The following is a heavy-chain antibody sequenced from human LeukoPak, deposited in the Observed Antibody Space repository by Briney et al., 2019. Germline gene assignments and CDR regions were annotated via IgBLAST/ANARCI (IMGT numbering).Heavy chain of an antibody. CDR2: MYHSGIT. J-gene: IGHJ5*02. CDR1: GYSINSAYY. Sequence: SETLSHTCTVSGYSINSAYYWGWIRQPPGKGLEWIGTMYHSGITYYNLSLKSRVTISVDTSKNQFSLKLNSVTAADTAVYYCARLTPGKNWFDPWGHGTLVTVS. V-gene: IGHV4-38-2*02. D-gene: IGHD3-10*01. CDR3: ARLTPGKNWFDP.